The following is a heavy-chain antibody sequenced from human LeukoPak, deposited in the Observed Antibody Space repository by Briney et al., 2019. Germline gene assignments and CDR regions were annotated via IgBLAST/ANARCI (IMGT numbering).Heavy chain of an antibody. CDR2: INPDSGDT. Sequence: GASVKVSCKASGYTFTGYFLDWVRQAPGQGLEWMGWINPDSGDTDYAQKFQGRVTMTRDTSISTVYMEMSSLRYDDTAVYYCARKRIAAPIDYWGQGTLVTVSS. V-gene: IGHV1-2*02. D-gene: IGHD6-6*01. CDR3: ARKRIAAPIDY. CDR1: GYTFTGYF. J-gene: IGHJ4*02.